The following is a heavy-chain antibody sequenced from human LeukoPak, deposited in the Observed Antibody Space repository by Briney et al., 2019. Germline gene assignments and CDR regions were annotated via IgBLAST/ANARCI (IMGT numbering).Heavy chain of an antibody. CDR3: ARDVLYYYDSSGYPDY. CDR2: ISYDGGNK. V-gene: IGHV3-30-3*01. J-gene: IGHJ4*02. Sequence: GGSLRLSCAASGFTFSSYAMHWVRQAPGKGLEWVAVISYDGGNKYYADSVKGRFTISRDNSKNTLYLQMNSLRAEDTAVYYCARDVLYYYDSSGYPDYWGQGTLVTVSS. CDR1: GFTFSSYA. D-gene: IGHD3-22*01.